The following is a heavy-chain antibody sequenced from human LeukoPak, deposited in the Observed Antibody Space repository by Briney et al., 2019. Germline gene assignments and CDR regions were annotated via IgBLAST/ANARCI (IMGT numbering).Heavy chain of an antibody. D-gene: IGHD5-12*01. CDR2: STGSSGRT. V-gene: IGHV3-23*01. CDR1: GFTFSSNA. CDR3: VRADSGYHR. J-gene: IGHJ4*02. Sequence: PGGSLRLSCTASGFTFSSNAMSWVRQAPGKGLEWVSGSTGSSGRTYYADSVKGRFIISRDNSKNTLHLQMNSLRAEDTAVYYCVRADSGYHRWGQGTLVTVSS.